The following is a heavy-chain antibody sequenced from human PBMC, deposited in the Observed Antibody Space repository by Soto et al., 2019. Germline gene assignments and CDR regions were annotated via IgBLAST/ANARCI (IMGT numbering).Heavy chain of an antibody. CDR3: ARVGVGLAAPRVWPQ. CDR2: INPYNGNT. V-gene: IGHV1-18*01. D-gene: IGHD6-13*01. J-gene: IGHJ4*02. CDR1: GYTFTSYG. Sequence: QVQLVQSGAEVKKPGASVKVSCKASGYTFTSYGISWVRQAPGQGLEWMGWINPYNGNTQYADQFSGRVTVTADTSTTTSFMEVTSLTSDDTAVFYCARVGVGLAAPRVWPQWGQGTLVTVSS.